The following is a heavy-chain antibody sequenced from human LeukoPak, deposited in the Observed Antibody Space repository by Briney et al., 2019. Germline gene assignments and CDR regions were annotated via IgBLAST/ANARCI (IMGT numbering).Heavy chain of an antibody. J-gene: IGHJ4*02. CDR2: ISSSRRTI. V-gene: IGHV3-48*01. CDR1: GFTFSSYN. Sequence: GGALRLSCAASGFTFSSYNINWVRQAPGKGLEWVSYISSSRRTISYADSVKGRFTISRDNAKNSLYLQMNSLRAEDTAVYYCARSSSRYCSGGSCYSGVLGYFDYWGQGTLVTVSS. CDR3: ARSSSRYCSGGSCYSGVLGYFDY. D-gene: IGHD2-15*01.